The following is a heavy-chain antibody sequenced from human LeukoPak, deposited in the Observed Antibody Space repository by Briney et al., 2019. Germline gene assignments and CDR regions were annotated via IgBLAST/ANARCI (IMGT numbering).Heavy chain of an antibody. CDR2: FRDCGGST. J-gene: IGHJ4*02. D-gene: IGHD1-26*01. CDR3: AKLRDMGASHHFDY. CDR1: GFTFRSYA. Sequence: GGSLRLSFAASGFTFRSYAMGWVRQAPGEGLEGVSAFRDCGGSTYYADSVKGRFTLSRDYSKHTLYLQMNSLRGGDSRIFLCAKLRDMGASHHFDYWGQGTMVTVSS. V-gene: IGHV3-23*01.